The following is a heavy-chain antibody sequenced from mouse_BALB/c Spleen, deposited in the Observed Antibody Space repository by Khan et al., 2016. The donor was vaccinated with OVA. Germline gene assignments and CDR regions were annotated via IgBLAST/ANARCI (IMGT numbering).Heavy chain of an antibody. D-gene: IGHD1-1*01. V-gene: IGHV1S81*02. J-gene: IGHJ2*01. Sequence: VQLQQSGAELVKPGASVMLSCKASGYHFTSYYMYWVRQRPRQGLEWIGEINPSNGVTNFSEKFETKATLTVDKSSSTAYMQLSSLTSEDSAVYYCTRPYYYGTSWYFDYWGQGTTLTVSS. CDR1: GYHFTSYY. CDR3: TRPYYYGTSWYFDY. CDR2: INPSNGVT.